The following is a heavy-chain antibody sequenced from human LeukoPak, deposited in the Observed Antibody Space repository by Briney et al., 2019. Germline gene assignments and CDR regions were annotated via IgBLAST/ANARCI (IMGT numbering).Heavy chain of an antibody. J-gene: IGHJ4*02. CDR2: IYHSGST. CDR3: ARDLGIGATGTDY. CDR1: GGSINSGGYY. D-gene: IGHD1-1*01. V-gene: IGHV4-30-2*01. Sequence: SETLSLTCTVSGGSINSGGYYWSWIRQPPGKGLEWIGYIYHSGSTYYNPSLKSRVTMSVDKSKNQFSLKLSSVTAADTAVYYCARDLGIGATGTDYWGQGTLVTVSS.